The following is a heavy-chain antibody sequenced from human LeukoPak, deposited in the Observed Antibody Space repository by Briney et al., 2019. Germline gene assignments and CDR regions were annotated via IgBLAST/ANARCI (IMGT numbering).Heavy chain of an antibody. D-gene: IGHD3-16*01. CDR2: LTLSGTNT. J-gene: IGHJ4*02. CDR3: AKDSPLRGSYHGYFDY. Sequence: PGGSLRLSCAASGFTFSSYAMSWLRQAPGKGLEGVSALTLSGTNTQYADSVKGRFTISRDVSKNTLHLQMHTLRAEETGVYYCAKDSPLRGSYHGYFDYWGQGTLVTVSS. V-gene: IGHV3-23*01. CDR1: GFTFSSYA.